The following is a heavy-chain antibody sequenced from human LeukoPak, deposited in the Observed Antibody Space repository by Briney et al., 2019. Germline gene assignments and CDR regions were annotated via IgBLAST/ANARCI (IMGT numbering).Heavy chain of an antibody. CDR2: ISSSSSYI. J-gene: IGHJ6*03. CDR1: GFTFSSYS. CDR3: ARDGSSTGYYMDV. V-gene: IGHV3-21*03. D-gene: IGHD2-2*01. Sequence: GGSLRLSCAASGFTFSSYSMNWVRQAPGKGLEWVSSISSSSSYIYYADSVKGRFTISRDNGKNSLYLQMNSLRAEDTAVYYCARDGSSTGYYMDVWGKGTTVTVSS.